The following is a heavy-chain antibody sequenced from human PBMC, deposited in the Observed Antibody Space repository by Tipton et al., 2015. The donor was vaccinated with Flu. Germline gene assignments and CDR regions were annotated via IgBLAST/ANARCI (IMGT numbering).Heavy chain of an antibody. D-gene: IGHD3-3*01. CDR3: ASGDFWSGYYTDY. CDR2: ISSSGSTI. Sequence: SLRLSCAASGFTFSSYEMNWVRQAPGKGLEWVSYISSSGSTIYYADSVKGRFTISRDNAKNSLYLQMISLRAEDTAVYYCASGDFWSGYYTDYWGQGTLVTVSS. V-gene: IGHV3-48*03. J-gene: IGHJ4*02. CDR1: GFTFSSYE.